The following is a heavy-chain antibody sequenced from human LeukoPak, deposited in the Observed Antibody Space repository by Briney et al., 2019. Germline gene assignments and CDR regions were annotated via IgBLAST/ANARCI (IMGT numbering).Heavy chain of an antibody. D-gene: IGHD6-13*01. Sequence: GGSLRLSCAASGFTFSSYAMSWVRQAPGKGLEWVSAISGSGGSTYYADSVKGRFTISRDNSKNTLYLQMNSLRAEDTAVYYCAKGRAAAGTRGIDYWGQGTLVTVSS. CDR1: GFTFSSYA. CDR3: AKGRAAAGTRGIDY. V-gene: IGHV3-23*01. J-gene: IGHJ4*02. CDR2: ISGSGGST.